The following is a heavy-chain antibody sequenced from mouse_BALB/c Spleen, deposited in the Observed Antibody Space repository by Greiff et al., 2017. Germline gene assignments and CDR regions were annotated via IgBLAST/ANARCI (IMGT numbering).Heavy chain of an antibody. Sequence: EVQRVESGAELVRSGASVKLSCTASGFNIKDYYMHWVKQRPEQGLEWIGWIDPENGDTEYAPKFQGKATMTADTSSNTAYLQLSSLTSEDTAVYYCNPYYYGSSSFAYWGQGTLVTVSA. CDR1: GFNIKDYY. V-gene: IGHV14-4*02. CDR2: IDPENGDT. D-gene: IGHD1-1*01. CDR3: NPYYYGSSSFAY. J-gene: IGHJ3*01.